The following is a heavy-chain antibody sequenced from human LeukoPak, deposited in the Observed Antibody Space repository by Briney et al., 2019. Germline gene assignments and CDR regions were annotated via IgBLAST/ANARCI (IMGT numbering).Heavy chain of an antibody. CDR1: GGSMSGYY. Sequence: PSETLSLTCTVSGGSMSGYYWSWIRQTPGKGLEWIGSIHYRGSTNYNPSLKSRVTISGDTSKNQFYLKLNSVTAADTAVYYCARGRVPADWGQGTLVTVSS. CDR3: ARGRVPAD. J-gene: IGHJ4*02. V-gene: IGHV4-59*01. CDR2: IHYRGST.